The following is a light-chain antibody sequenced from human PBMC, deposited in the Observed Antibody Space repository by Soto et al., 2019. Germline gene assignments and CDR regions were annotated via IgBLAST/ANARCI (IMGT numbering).Light chain of an antibody. Sequence: QSVLTQPPSVAGTPGQTVTISCSGSSSNIGTNYVYWYQQLPGRAHKLLIYRNIQRPSGVPDRFSGSESGSSASLAISGLRSEDGADYYCAAWEDSLGGLFGGGTKLTVL. CDR2: RNI. J-gene: IGLJ3*02. V-gene: IGLV1-47*01. CDR1: SSNIGTNY. CDR3: AAWEDSLGGL.